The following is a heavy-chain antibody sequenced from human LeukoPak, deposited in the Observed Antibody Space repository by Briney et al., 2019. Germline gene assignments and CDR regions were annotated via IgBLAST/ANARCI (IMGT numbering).Heavy chain of an antibody. CDR3: ARHMFPIVGVAY. CDR1: GVSFSDNY. J-gene: IGHJ4*02. D-gene: IGHD1-26*01. CDR2: IYYSGST. Sequence: PSETLSLTCGVRGVSFSDNYWSWIRQPPGKGLEWIGSIYYSGSTYYNPSLKSRVTISVDTSKNQFSLKLSSVTAADTAVYYCARHMFPIVGVAYWGQGTLVTVSS. V-gene: IGHV4-39*01.